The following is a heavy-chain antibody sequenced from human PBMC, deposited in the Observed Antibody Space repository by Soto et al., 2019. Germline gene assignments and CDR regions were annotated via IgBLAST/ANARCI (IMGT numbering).Heavy chain of an antibody. J-gene: IGHJ3*02. CDR1: GYTFTGHY. V-gene: IGHV1-2*02. CDR2: INPNSVCT. D-gene: IGHD3-10*01. Sequence: QVQLVQSGAEVKKPGASVKVSCKASGYTFTGHYMHWVRQAPGQGLEWMGWINPNSVCTNYAQKFQGRVTMTRDTSISTAYMELSRLRSDDTAGYYCAREPMVRAAHGFDIWGQGTMVTVSS. CDR3: AREPMVRAAHGFDI.